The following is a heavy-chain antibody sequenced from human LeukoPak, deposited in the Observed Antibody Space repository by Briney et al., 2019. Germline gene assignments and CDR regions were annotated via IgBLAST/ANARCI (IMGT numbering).Heavy chain of an antibody. D-gene: IGHD3-3*01. CDR3: ARDPSSSVIIDTNFHVADDAFDI. CDR1: GFTFSRYW. Sequence: GGSLRLSCAASGFTFSRYWMHWVRQAPGKGLVWVSRISTDGSGTTYADSVKGRFTISRDDAKNTLYLQMSSLRAEDTAVYYCARDPSSSVIIDTNFHVADDAFDIWGQGTMVIVSS. V-gene: IGHV3-74*01. CDR2: ISTDGSGT. J-gene: IGHJ3*02.